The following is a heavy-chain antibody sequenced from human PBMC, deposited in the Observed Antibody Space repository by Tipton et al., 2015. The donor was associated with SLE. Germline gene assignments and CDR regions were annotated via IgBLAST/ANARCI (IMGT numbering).Heavy chain of an antibody. CDR3: ARGGHGDLPDRFDV. CDR1: GFTFSSYG. J-gene: IGHJ3*01. D-gene: IGHD2-21*02. Sequence: QLVQSGGGVVQPGRSLRLSCAASGFTFSSYGMHWVRQAPGKGLEWVAVIWYDGSNKYYADSVKGRFTISRDNSKNTLYLQMNSLRVEDTAVYYCARGGHGDLPDRFDVWGQGTMVTVSS. V-gene: IGHV3-33*01. CDR2: IWYDGSNK.